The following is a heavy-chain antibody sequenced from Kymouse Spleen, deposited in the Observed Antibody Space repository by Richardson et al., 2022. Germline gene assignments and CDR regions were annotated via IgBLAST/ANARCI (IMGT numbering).Heavy chain of an antibody. CDR3: ARGKTIFGVVIMNWFDP. CDR1: GGSFSGYY. D-gene: IGHD3-3*01. CDR2: INHSGST. V-gene: IGHV4-34*01. J-gene: IGHJ5*02. Sequence: QVQLQQWGAGLLKPSETLSLTCAVYGGSFSGYYWSWIRQPPGKGLEWIGEINHSGSTNYNPSLKSRVTISVDTSKNQFSLKLSSVTAADTAVYYCARGKTIFGVVIMNWFDPWGQGTLVTVSS.